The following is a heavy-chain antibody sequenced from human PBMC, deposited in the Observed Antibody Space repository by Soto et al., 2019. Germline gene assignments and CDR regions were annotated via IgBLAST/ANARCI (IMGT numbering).Heavy chain of an antibody. CDR1: GGSISSYY. D-gene: IGHD1-1*01. J-gene: IGHJ4*02. CDR3: ARRYGGNLDY. Sequence: QVQLQESGPGLVKPSETLSLTCTVPGGSISSYYWSWIRQPPGKGLEWIVYIYYSGRTNYNTSLKSPVTTSVDTSKNPFSLTLSSATAADTAVYYCARRYGGNLDYWGQVTLVTVSS. CDR2: IYYSGRT. V-gene: IGHV4-59*08.